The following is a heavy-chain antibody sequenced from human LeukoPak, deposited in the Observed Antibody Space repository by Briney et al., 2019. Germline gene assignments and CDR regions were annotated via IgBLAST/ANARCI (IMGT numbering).Heavy chain of an antibody. J-gene: IGHJ2*01. CDR1: GGSISSYY. CDR3: ARRYSSGYYWYFDL. D-gene: IGHD3-22*01. Sequence: SKTLSLTCTVSGGSISSYYWSWIRQPPGKGLEWIGYIYYSGNTNYNPSLKSRVTISVDTSKNQFSLKLSSVTAADTAVYYCARRYSSGYYWYFDLWGRGTLVTVSS. CDR2: IYYSGNT. V-gene: IGHV4-59*08.